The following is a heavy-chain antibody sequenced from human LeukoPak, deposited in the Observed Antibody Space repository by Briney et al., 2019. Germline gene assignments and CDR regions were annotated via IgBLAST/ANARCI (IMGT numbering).Heavy chain of an antibody. CDR1: GGSISSSSYY. Sequence: PSETLSLTCTVSGGSISSSSYYWGWIRQPPEKGLEWIGSVYYSGSTYYNPSLKSRVTISVDTSKNQFSLKLSSVTAADTAVYYCARHTTGYNWFDPWGQGTLVTVSS. J-gene: IGHJ5*02. CDR2: VYYSGST. V-gene: IGHV4-39*01. D-gene: IGHD4-11*01. CDR3: ARHTTGYNWFDP.